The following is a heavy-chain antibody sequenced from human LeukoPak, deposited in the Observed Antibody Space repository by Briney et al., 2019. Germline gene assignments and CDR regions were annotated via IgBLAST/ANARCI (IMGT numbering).Heavy chain of an antibody. Sequence: GGSLRLSCAASGFTFSSYSMNWVRQAPGKGLEWVSSISSSSSYIYYADSVKGRFTISRDNAKNSLYLQMNSLRAEDTALYYCAKDRYDSSGYYYFDYWGQGTLVTVSS. CDR3: AKDRYDSSGYYYFDY. CDR1: GFTFSSYS. J-gene: IGHJ4*02. D-gene: IGHD3-22*01. V-gene: IGHV3-21*04. CDR2: ISSSSSYI.